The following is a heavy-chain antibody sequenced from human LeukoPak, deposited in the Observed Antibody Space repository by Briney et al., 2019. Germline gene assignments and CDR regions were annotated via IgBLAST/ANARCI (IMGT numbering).Heavy chain of an antibody. V-gene: IGHV1-69*04. CDR3: ARRSQYTAKNDY. D-gene: IGHD5-18*01. CDR1: GGTFSSYA. Sequence: SVTVSCKASGGTFSSYAMSWVRQAPGQGLEWMGRIIPILGIANYAQKFQGRVTITADKSTSTAYMELSSLRSEDTAVYYCARRSQYTAKNDYWGQGTLVTVSS. CDR2: IIPILGIA. J-gene: IGHJ4*02.